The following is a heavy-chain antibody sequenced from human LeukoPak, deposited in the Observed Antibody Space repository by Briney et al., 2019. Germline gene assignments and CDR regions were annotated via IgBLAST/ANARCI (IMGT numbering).Heavy chain of an antibody. CDR3: VRVGQLVYYFDY. V-gene: IGHV3-48*03. CDR1: GFTFSSYE. Sequence: PGGSLRLSCAASGFTFSSYEMNWVRQAPGKGLEWVSYISSSGSTIYYADSVKGRFTISRDNAKNSLYLQMNSLRAEDTALYYCVRVGQLVYYFDYWGQGTLVTVSS. CDR2: ISSSGSTI. J-gene: IGHJ4*02. D-gene: IGHD6-6*01.